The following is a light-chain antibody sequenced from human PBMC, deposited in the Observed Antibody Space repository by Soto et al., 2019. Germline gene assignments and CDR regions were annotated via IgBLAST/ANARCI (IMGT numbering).Light chain of an antibody. Sequence: QSALTQPASVSGSPGQSITISCTGTSSDVGVYNYVSWYQQHPGKAPKLMIYEVSNRPSGVSNRFSGSKSGNTASLTISGLQAEDEADCYCSSYTSSRIDYVFGTGTKLTVL. J-gene: IGLJ1*01. CDR2: EVS. CDR3: SSYTSSRIDYV. CDR1: SSDVGVYNY. V-gene: IGLV2-14*01.